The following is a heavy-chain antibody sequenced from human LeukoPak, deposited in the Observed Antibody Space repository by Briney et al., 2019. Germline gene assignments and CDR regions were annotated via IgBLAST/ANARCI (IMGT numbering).Heavy chain of an antibody. CDR3: ARASGSYHPYYYYYMDV. D-gene: IGHD1-26*01. Sequence: PGGALSLSCAASGFTFDDYGMSWVRQAPGKGPEWVSGINGNGGSTGYVDSVKGRFTISRDNAKNSLYLQMNSLRAEDTALYYCARASGSYHPYYYYYMDVWGKGTTVTVSS. CDR2: INGNGGST. J-gene: IGHJ6*03. V-gene: IGHV3-20*04. CDR1: GFTFDDYG.